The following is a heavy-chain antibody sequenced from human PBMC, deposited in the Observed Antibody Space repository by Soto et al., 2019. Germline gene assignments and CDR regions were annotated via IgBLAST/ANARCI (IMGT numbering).Heavy chain of an antibody. D-gene: IGHD2-2*01. CDR1: GGSFSGYY. J-gene: IGHJ4*02. CDR3: ARGIGYCSSINCYSSRRLRFDS. Sequence: QVQLQQWGAGLLKPSETLSLTCAVYGGSFSGYYWTWIRQSPEKGLEWIGEVNHSGTTYYNPSLKPRVTISVHTPKNQFSLKMSSVTAADTAVYYCARGIGYCSSINCYSSRRLRFDSWAREPWLPSPQ. CDR2: VNHSGTT. V-gene: IGHV4-34*01.